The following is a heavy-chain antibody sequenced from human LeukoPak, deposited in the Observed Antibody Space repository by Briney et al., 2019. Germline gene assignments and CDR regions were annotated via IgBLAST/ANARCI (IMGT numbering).Heavy chain of an antibody. CDR1: GYTFTGYY. CDR3: ARALYSSGWWDY. D-gene: IGHD6-19*01. V-gene: IGHV1-2*04. Sequence: ASVKVSCKAPGYTFTGYYMHWVRQAPGQGLEWMGWINPNSGGTNYAQKFQGWVTMTRDTSISTAYMELSRLRSDDTAVYYCARALYSSGWWDYWGQGTLVTVSS. J-gene: IGHJ4*02. CDR2: INPNSGGT.